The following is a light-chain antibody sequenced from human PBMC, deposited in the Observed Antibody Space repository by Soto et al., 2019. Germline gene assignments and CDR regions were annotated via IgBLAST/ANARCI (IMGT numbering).Light chain of an antibody. V-gene: IGLV2-14*01. CDR3: SSYASSSPFV. Sequence: QSVLTQPASVSGSPGQSIAISCTGTSSDVGGYNSVSWYRQHPGKAPKLLIYDVSYRPSGVSDRFSGSKSGNTASLIISGLQAEDEADYYCSSYASSSPFVFGTGTKVTVL. CDR1: SSDVGGYNS. J-gene: IGLJ1*01. CDR2: DVS.